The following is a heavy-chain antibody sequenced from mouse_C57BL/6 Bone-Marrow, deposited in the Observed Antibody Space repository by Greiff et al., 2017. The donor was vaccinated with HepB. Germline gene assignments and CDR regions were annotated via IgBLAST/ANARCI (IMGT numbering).Heavy chain of an antibody. J-gene: IGHJ3*01. CDR1: GYTFTSYW. CDR2: IDPSDSYT. D-gene: IGHD1-1*01. Sequence: QVQLQQPGAELVMPGASVKLSCKASGYTFTSYWMHWVKQRPGQGLEWIGEIDPSDSYTNYNQKFKGKSTLTVDKSSSTAYMQLSSLTSEDSAVYYCASNYYGSSPWFAYWGQGTLVTVSA. CDR3: ASNYYGSSPWFAY. V-gene: IGHV1-69*01.